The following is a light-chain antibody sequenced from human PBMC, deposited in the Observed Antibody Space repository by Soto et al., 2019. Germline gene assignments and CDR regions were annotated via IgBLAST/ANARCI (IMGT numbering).Light chain of an antibody. CDR2: SAS. CDR3: QQLHAYPLT. Sequence: DIQLTQSPSILSASVGERVTITCRASQGIHTFLAWYQKKPEKAPKLLIYSASTLQSGVPSRFSGSGSGSEFTLTISSLQPEDFGTYYCQQLHAYPLTFGGGTKVEI. J-gene: IGKJ4*01. V-gene: IGKV1-9*01. CDR1: QGIHTF.